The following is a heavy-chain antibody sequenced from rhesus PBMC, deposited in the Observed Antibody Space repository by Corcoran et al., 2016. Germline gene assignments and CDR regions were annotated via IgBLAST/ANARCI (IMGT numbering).Heavy chain of an antibody. CDR3: ARAAGGYSYSYQVY. CDR2: ISSGSGSTT. V-gene: IGHV3-110*02. D-gene: IGHD5-12*01. J-gene: IGHJ4*01. Sequence: EVQLVESGGGLVQPGGSLRLSCAASGFTFSDHYMDWVRQAPGKGLEWVSSISSGSGSTTLYPDSGKGRFTISRENAKNTVYLQMNSLRAEDTAVYYCARAAGGYSYSYQVYWGQGVLVTVSS. CDR1: GFTFSDHY.